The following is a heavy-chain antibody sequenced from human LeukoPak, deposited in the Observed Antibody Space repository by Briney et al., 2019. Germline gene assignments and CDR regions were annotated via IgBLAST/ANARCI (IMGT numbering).Heavy chain of an antibody. Sequence: PGGSLRLSCAASGFTSSSYAMSWVRQAPGKGLEWVSAISGSGGSTYYADSVKGRFTISRDKAKNSLYLQMNSLRAEDTAVYYCAKEGSSWYYFDYWGQGTLVTVSS. V-gene: IGHV3-23*01. CDR2: ISGSGGST. D-gene: IGHD6-13*01. CDR3: AKEGSSWYYFDY. J-gene: IGHJ4*02. CDR1: GFTSSSYA.